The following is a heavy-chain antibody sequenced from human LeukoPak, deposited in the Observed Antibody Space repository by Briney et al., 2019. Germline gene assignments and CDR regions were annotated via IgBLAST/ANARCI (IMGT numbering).Heavy chain of an antibody. CDR2: ISGSGGST. Sequence: PGGSLRLSCAASGFTFSSYAMSWVRQAPGKGLEWVSAISGSGGSTYYADSVKGRFTISRDKSKNTLYLQMNSLRAEDTAVYYCAKGHYYDSSGLGDYWGQGTLVTVSS. J-gene: IGHJ4*02. CDR3: AKGHYYDSSGLGDY. D-gene: IGHD3-22*01. CDR1: GFTFSSYA. V-gene: IGHV3-23*01.